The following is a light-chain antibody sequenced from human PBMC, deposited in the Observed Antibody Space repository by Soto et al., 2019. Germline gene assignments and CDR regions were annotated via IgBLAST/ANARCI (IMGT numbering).Light chain of an antibody. V-gene: IGLV2-11*01. Sequence: QSALTQPRSVSGSPGQSVTISCTGTSSDVGGYNYVSWYQQHPGKAPKLMIYDVRKRPSGVPDRFPGSKSGNTASLTISGLQAEDGADYYCCSYAGTYTHVFGTGTKLTVL. J-gene: IGLJ1*01. CDR3: CSYAGTYTHV. CDR1: SSDVGGYNY. CDR2: DVR.